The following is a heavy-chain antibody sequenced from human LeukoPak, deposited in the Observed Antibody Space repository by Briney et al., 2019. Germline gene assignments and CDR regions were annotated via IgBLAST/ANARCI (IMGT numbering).Heavy chain of an antibody. CDR1: GGSISSNY. CDR3: ARLGIVGATTRDY. CDR2: IYYSEST. Sequence: SETLSLTCTVSGGSISSNYWSWIRQPPGKGLEWIGYIYYSESTNYNPSLKSRVTISVDTSKNQFSLKLSSVTAADTAVYYCARLGIVGATTRDYWGQGTLVTVSS. J-gene: IGHJ4*02. D-gene: IGHD1-26*01. V-gene: IGHV4-59*08.